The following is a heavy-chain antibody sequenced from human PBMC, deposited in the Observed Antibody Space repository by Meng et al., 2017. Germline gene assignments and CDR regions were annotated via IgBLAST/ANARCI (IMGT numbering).Heavy chain of an antibody. D-gene: IGHD3-10*01. CDR1: GGTFSSYT. CDR2: IIPILGIA. Sequence: SVKVSCKASGGTFSSYTISWVRQAPGQGLEWMGRIIPILGIANYAQKFQGRVTITADKSTSTAYMELSRLRSEDTAVYYCARRGAVWFGDGMDVWGQGTTVTVSS. J-gene: IGHJ6*02. V-gene: IGHV1-69*02. CDR3: ARRGAVWFGDGMDV.